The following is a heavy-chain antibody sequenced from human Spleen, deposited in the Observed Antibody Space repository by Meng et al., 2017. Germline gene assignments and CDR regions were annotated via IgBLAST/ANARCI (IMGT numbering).Heavy chain of an antibody. CDR2: ISSSGSTI. CDR3: ARSPIDKYDLSALPLDY. J-gene: IGHJ4*02. CDR1: GFTFSDYY. Sequence: GESLKISCAASGFTFSDYYMSWIRQAPGKGLEWVSYISSSGSTIYYADSVKGRFTISRDNAKNSVYLQMNSLRAEDTAVYYCARSPIDKYDLSALPLDYWGQGTLVTVSS. D-gene: IGHD3-22*01. V-gene: IGHV3-11*04.